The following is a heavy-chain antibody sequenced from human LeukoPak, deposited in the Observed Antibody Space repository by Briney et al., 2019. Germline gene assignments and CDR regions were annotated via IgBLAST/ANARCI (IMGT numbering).Heavy chain of an antibody. J-gene: IGHJ4*02. CDR1: GFTFSSYW. V-gene: IGHV3-74*01. Sequence: PGGSLRLSCAASGFTFSSYWMHWVRQAPGKGLVWVSRINSDGSSTTYADSVKGRFTISRDNAKNTLYLQMNSLRAEDTAVYYCVRGPQAEYYFDYWGQGTLVTVSS. D-gene: IGHD1-14*01. CDR3: VRGPQAEYYFDY. CDR2: INSDGSST.